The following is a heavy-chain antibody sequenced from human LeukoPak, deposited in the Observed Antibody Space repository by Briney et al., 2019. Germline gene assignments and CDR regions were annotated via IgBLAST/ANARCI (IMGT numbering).Heavy chain of an antibody. Sequence: SVKVSCKASGGTFSSYAISWVRQAPEQGLEWMGRIIPIFGIANYAQKFQGRVTITADKSTSTAYMELSSLRSEDTAVYYCARGQGYCSGGSCYYNALDIWGQGTMVTVSS. CDR1: GGTFSSYA. V-gene: IGHV1-69*04. D-gene: IGHD2-15*01. CDR3: ARGQGYCSGGSCYYNALDI. J-gene: IGHJ3*02. CDR2: IIPIFGIA.